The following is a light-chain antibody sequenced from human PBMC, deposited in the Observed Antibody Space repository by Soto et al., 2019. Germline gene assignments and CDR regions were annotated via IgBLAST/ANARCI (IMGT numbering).Light chain of an antibody. V-gene: IGKV1-5*03. Sequence: DIQMTQSPSTLSASVGDRVTITCRASQSIDRWLAWYQQKPGKAPNLLIYRESRLESGVPSRFSGSGSGTEFNLTISSLQPDDFATYYCQQYKTYMYNFAQGTKLEIK. CDR1: QSIDRW. CDR2: RES. CDR3: QQYKTYMYN. J-gene: IGKJ2*01.